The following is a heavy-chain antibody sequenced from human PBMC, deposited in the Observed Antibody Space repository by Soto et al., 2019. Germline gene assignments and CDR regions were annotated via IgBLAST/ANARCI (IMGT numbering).Heavy chain of an antibody. CDR3: AKDSAHYYDSSGYYRYAEYFQH. Sequence: QVQLVESGGGVVQPGRSLRLSCAASGFTFSSYGMHWVRQAPGKGLEWVAVISYDGSNKDYADSVKGRFTISRDNSKNTLYLQMNSLRAEDTAVYYCAKDSAHYYDSSGYYRYAEYFQHWGQGTLVTVSS. CDR1: GFTFSSYG. CDR2: ISYDGSNK. V-gene: IGHV3-30*18. J-gene: IGHJ1*01. D-gene: IGHD3-22*01.